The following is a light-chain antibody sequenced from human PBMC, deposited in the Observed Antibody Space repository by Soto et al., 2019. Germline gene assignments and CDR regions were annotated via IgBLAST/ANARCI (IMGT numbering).Light chain of an antibody. J-gene: IGKJ1*01. CDR2: DAS. Sequence: EIVLTQSPGTLSLSPGERATLSCRASQSVSNNYLAWYQQKPGQAPRLLIADASRRDTGSPERFSGSGSGTEFTRTISRLEPEDFAVYYCQQCARSPLTFGQGTKVEMK. CDR3: QQCARSPLT. V-gene: IGKV3-20*01. CDR1: QSVSNNY.